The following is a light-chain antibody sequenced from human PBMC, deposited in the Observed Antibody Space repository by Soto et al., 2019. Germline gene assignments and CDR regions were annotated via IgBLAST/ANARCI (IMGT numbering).Light chain of an antibody. V-gene: IGLV2-14*03. CDR3: SSFTSSTSYV. Sequence: QSVLTQPASVSGSPGQSIAISCTGTSSDVGSYNTVSWYQQYPGKAAKLMIHDVNNRPSGISDRFSGSKSGNTASLTISGLQAEDEADYYCSSFTSSTSYVFGTVTKVTVL. CDR2: DVN. CDR1: SSDVGSYNT. J-gene: IGLJ1*01.